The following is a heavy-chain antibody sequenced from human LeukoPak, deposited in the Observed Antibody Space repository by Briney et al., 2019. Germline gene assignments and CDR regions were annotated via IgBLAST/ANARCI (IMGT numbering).Heavy chain of an antibody. V-gene: IGHV4-59*01. CDR2: IYYSGST. J-gene: IGHJ4*02. CDR1: GGSISSYY. Sequence: SETLSLTCTVSGGSISSYYWSWIRQPPGKGLEWIGYIYYSGSTNYNPSLKSRVTISVDTSKNQFSLKLSSVTAADTAMYYCARDRMVRGVIIKDFDYWGQGTLVTVSS. D-gene: IGHD3-10*01. CDR3: ARDRMVRGVIIKDFDY.